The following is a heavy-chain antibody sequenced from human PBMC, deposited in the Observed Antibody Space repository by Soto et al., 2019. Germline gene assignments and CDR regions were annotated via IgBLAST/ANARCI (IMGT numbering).Heavy chain of an antibody. J-gene: IGHJ5*02. CDR1: GGSISSGGYS. Sequence: TLSLTCAVSGGSISSGGYSWSWIRQPPGKGLEWIGYIYHSGSTYYNPSLKSRVTISVDRSKNQFSLKLSSVTAADTAVYYCARAPYSSGWYWFDPWGQGTLVTVSS. V-gene: IGHV4-30-2*01. D-gene: IGHD6-13*01. CDR3: ARAPYSSGWYWFDP. CDR2: IYHSGST.